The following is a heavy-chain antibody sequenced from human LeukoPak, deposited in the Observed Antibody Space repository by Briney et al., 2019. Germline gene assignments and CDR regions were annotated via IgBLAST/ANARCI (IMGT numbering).Heavy chain of an antibody. V-gene: IGHV3-33*03. J-gene: IGHJ4*02. D-gene: IGHD2-2*02. CDR1: GFTFSSYA. Sequence: GALRLSCAASGFTFSSYAMHWVRQAPGKGLEWVAVIWYDESNKYYTDSVKGRFSISRDDSKNTLYLQMSGLRVDDTAIYYCARSRNCTSDSCYTNVRHFDYWGQGTLVTVSS. CDR2: IWYDESNK. CDR3: ARSRNCTSDSCYTNVRHFDY.